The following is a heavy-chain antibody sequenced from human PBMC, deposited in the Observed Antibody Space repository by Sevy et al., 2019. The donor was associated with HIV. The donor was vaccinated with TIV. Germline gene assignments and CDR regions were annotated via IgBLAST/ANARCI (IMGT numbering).Heavy chain of an antibody. J-gene: IGHJ6*02. D-gene: IGHD3-10*01. Sequence: GGSLRLSCAASGFTFSDYYMSWIRQAPGKGLEWVSYISSSGSTIYYADSVKGRFTISRDNAKNSLYLQMNSLRAEDTAVYYCARYMVRGVEDEDYYYCMDVWGQGTTVTVSS. V-gene: IGHV3-11*01. CDR3: ARYMVRGVEDEDYYYCMDV. CDR2: ISSSGSTI. CDR1: GFTFSDYY.